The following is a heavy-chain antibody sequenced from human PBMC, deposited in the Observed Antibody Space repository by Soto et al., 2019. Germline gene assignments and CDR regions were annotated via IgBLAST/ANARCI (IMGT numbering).Heavy chain of an antibody. Sequence: QVQLQQWGAGLLKPSETLSLTCAVYGGSFSGYYWSWIRQPPGQGLEWIGEINHSGSTNYNPSLKGRVTISVDTSKNQFSLKLSSVTAADTAVYYCARGRYFWYGDYGLVDYWGQGTLVTVSS. CDR2: INHSGST. D-gene: IGHD4-17*01. CDR3: ARGRYFWYGDYGLVDY. V-gene: IGHV4-34*01. J-gene: IGHJ4*02. CDR1: GGSFSGYY.